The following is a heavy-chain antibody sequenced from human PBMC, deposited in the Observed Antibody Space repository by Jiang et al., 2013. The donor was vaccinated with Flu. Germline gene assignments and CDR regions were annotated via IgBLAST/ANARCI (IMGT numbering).Heavy chain of an antibody. CDR3: AKSHDGNWYGRYFDS. D-gene: IGHD1-1*01. CDR2: IYHSGNT. Sequence: SLTCAVSGGSIRSTNWWSWVRQPPGKDLEWIGEIYHSGNTNYNPSLKSRLTISVDKSKNQFSVKLSSVTAADTAVYYCAKSHDGNWYGRYFDSWGQGALVTVSS. V-gene: IGHV4-4*02. CDR1: GGSIRSTNW. J-gene: IGHJ4*02.